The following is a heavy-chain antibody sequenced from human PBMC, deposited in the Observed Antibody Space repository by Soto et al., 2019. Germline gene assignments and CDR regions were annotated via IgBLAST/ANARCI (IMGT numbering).Heavy chain of an antibody. J-gene: IGHJ4*02. CDR2: ISGSGDST. CDR3: AKGVLYDYASNYFDY. V-gene: IGHV3-23*01. Sequence: HPGGSLRLSCAASGFTFSSYAMSWVRQAPGKGLEWVSVISGSGDSTYYVASVKGRFTISRDNSKNTLYLQMNSLRVEDTAVYYCAKGVLYDYASNYFDYWGQGTRVTVSS. CDR1: GFTFSSYA. D-gene: IGHD3-16*01.